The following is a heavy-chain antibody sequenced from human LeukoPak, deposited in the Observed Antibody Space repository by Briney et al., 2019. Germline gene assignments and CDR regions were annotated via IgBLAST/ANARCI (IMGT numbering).Heavy chain of an antibody. J-gene: IGHJ4*02. D-gene: IGHD6-19*01. CDR2: INPNSGGT. CDR3: AIVDAVAGHQGRAY. CDR1: GYTFTGYY. V-gene: IGHV1-2*02. Sequence: EASVKVSCKASGYTFTGYYMHLVRQAPGQGLEWMGWINPNSGGTNYAQKFQGRVTMTRDTSISTAYMELSRLRSDDTAVYYCAIVDAVAGHQGRAYWGQGTLVTVSS.